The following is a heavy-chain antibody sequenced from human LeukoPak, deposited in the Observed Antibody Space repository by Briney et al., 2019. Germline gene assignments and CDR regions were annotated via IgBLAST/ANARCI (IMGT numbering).Heavy chain of an antibody. V-gene: IGHV3-30*02. CDR2: IWYDGSNK. CDR3: AKGDCSSGTCSPFDY. D-gene: IGHD2-15*01. J-gene: IGHJ4*02. CDR1: GFTFSSYG. Sequence: PGGSLRLSCAASGFTFSSYGMHWVRQAPGKGLEWVAVIWYDGSNKYYADSVKGRFTISRDNSKNTLYLQMNSLRPEDTAVYYCAKGDCSSGTCSPFDYWGQGTLVTVSS.